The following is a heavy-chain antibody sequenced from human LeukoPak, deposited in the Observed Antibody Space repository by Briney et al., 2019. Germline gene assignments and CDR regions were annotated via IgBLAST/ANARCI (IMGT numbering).Heavy chain of an antibody. V-gene: IGHV4-39*07. CDR3: ARGAIQQLVYYFDY. D-gene: IGHD6-13*01. CDR2: IYYSGST. Sequence: SETLSLTCTVSGGSISSSSYYWGWIRQPPGKGLEWIGSIYYSGSTYYNPSLKSRVTISVDTSKNQFSLKLSSVTAADTAVYYCARGAIQQLVYYFDYWGQGTLVTVSS. CDR1: GGSISSSSYY. J-gene: IGHJ4*02.